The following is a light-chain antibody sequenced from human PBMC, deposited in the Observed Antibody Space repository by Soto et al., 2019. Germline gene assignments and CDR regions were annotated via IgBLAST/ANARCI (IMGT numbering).Light chain of an antibody. Sequence: EIVMTHSPATLSVSPGDRATLSCRASQTVRDNLAWYQQKPGQAPRLLIYGASTRATGIPARFSGSGSGTEFTLTIDSLQSEDFSLYFCQQSNNWPYTFGQGTTLEIQ. CDR3: QQSNNWPYT. J-gene: IGKJ2*01. V-gene: IGKV3-15*01. CDR1: QTVRDN. CDR2: GAS.